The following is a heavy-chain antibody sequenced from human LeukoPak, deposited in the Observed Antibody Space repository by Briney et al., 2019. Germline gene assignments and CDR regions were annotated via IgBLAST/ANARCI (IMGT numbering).Heavy chain of an antibody. V-gene: IGHV3-9*01. CDR3: AKDIADYGDYSYFDY. CDR1: GFTFDDYA. J-gene: IGHJ4*02. Sequence: PGGSLRLSCAASGFTFDDYAMHWVRQAPGKGLEWVSGISWNSGSIGYADSVKGRFTISRDNAKNSLYLQMNSLRAEDTALYYCAKDIADYGDYSYFDYWGQGTLVTVSS. D-gene: IGHD4-17*01. CDR2: ISWNSGSI.